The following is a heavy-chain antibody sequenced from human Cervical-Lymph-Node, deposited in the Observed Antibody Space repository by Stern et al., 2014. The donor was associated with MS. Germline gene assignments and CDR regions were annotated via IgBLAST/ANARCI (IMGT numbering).Heavy chain of an antibody. Sequence: VHLVESGPGLVKPSETLSLTCSVSGGSISGYDWNWIRQSPGKGLEWIGYITSIGDTNYNPSLKSRVIISVDTSKNQFSLKLRSMAAADTAVYYCARDRGRHSSGWFYGLDIWGQGTMVTVSS. V-gene: IGHV4-59*01. CDR3: ARDRGRHSSGWFYGLDI. D-gene: IGHD6-19*01. CDR1: GGSISGYD. J-gene: IGHJ3*02. CDR2: ITSIGDT.